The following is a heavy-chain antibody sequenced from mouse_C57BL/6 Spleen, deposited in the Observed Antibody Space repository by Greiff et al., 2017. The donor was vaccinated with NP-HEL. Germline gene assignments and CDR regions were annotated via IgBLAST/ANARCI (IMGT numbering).Heavy chain of an antibody. D-gene: IGHD2-1*01. CDR3: ARSVYGNYGWYFDV. J-gene: IGHJ1*03. CDR1: GYTFTSYW. V-gene: IGHV1-52*01. CDR2: IDPSDSET. Sequence: VQLQQPGAELVRPGSSVKLSCKASGYTFTSYWMHWVKQRPIQGLEWIGNIDPSDSETHYNQKFKDKATLTVDKSSSTAYMQLSSLTSEDSAVYYCARSVYGNYGWYFDVWGTGTTVTVSS.